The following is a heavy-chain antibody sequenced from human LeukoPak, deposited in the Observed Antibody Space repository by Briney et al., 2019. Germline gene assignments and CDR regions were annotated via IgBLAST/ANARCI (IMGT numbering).Heavy chain of an antibody. V-gene: IGHV1-69*13. J-gene: IGHJ4*02. Sequence: SVKVSCKTSGGAFNSYANSWVRQAPGQGLEWMGGITAIFRTTNYAQKFQGRVTITADESMSTIYMELSSLRSGDTAVYYCARHSGYHSTMYLDYWGQGTLVTVSS. CDR2: ITAIFRTT. D-gene: IGHD3-22*01. CDR1: GGAFNSYA. CDR3: ARHSGYHSTMYLDY.